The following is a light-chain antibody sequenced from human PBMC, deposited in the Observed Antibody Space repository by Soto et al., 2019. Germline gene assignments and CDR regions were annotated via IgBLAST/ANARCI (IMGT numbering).Light chain of an antibody. CDR2: AAS. CDR3: QLSYITPWT. V-gene: IGKV1-39*01. J-gene: IGKJ1*01. Sequence: TTQSPSSLSAPVEDRVTITCRASQSISSYLNWYQQKPGKAPKLLIYAASSLQSGVPSRFSGSGSGTDFTLTISSLQPEDFAPYYCQLSYITPWTFGQGSKVDIK. CDR1: QSISSY.